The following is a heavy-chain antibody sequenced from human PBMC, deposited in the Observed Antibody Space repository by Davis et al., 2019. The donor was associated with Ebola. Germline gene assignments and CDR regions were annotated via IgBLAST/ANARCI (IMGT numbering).Heavy chain of an antibody. Sequence: HTGGSLRLSCAASAFTISSYWMHLVRHAPGKGLVWVSRINSGGGLTTYADSVKGRFTISRDNAKNTLYLQMNSLRAEDTAVYYCSGGSRGTYGMDVWGQGTTVTVSS. J-gene: IGHJ6*02. CDR2: INSGGGLT. D-gene: IGHD2-15*01. V-gene: IGHV3-74*03. CDR3: SGGSRGTYGMDV. CDR1: AFTISSYW.